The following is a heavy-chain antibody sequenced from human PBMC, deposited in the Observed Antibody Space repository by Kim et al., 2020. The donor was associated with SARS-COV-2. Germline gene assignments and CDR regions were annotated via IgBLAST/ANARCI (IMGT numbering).Heavy chain of an antibody. Sequence: SETLSLTCTVSGGSMSNTNYYWSWIRQPAGKTLEWLGRIYSTGKTNYNPSLQNRITISMEMSMNRFSLELTSVTAADAAMYFCASGAGVTGDLDYWGQGSLVIVSS. CDR3: ASGAGVTGDLDY. CDR1: GGSMSNTNYY. V-gene: IGHV4-61*02. CDR2: IYSTGKT. D-gene: IGHD2-21*02. J-gene: IGHJ4*02.